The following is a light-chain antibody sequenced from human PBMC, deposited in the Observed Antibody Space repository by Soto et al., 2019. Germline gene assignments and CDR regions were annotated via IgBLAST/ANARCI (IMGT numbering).Light chain of an antibody. V-gene: IGLV2-14*01. Sequence: QSALTQPASVSGSPGQSITISCTGTSSDVGGYNYVSWYQQHPGKAPKLMIYDVSNRPSVVSSRFSGSKSGITASLTISGLQAEDEADYYCSSYTGSSTQVFGTGTKVTVL. CDR2: DVS. J-gene: IGLJ1*01. CDR1: SSDVGGYNY. CDR3: SSYTGSSTQV.